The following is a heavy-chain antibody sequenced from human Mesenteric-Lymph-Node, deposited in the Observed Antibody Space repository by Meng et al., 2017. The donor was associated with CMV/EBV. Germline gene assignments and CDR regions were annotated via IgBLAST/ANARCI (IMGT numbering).Heavy chain of an antibody. D-gene: IGHD3-22*01. CDR2: TSGSGGAT. CDR1: GFNVSSFG. J-gene: IGHJ4*02. V-gene: IGHV3-23*01. CDR3: ARDGSTGYHTGVFDY. Sequence: GGSLRLSCAASGFNVSSFGMSWVRQAPGKALEWVSGTSGSGGATYHADSVKGRFTISRDTSKNTLYLQMNSLRAEDTAVYYCARDGSTGYHTGVFDYWGQGTLVTVSS.